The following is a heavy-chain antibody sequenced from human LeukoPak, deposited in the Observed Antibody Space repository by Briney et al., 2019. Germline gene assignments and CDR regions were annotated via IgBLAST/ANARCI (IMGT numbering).Heavy chain of an antibody. Sequence: GGSLRLSCAASGFTLSSYSMSCVLQAAGRGLEWVSAISDTGNTYHADSVKGRFTISRDSSKNTLFLQMNRLRPEDAAVYYCAKAPVTTCRGAFCYPFDYWGLGTLVTVSS. D-gene: IGHD2-15*01. CDR1: GFTLSSYS. CDR3: AKAPVTTCRGAFCYPFDY. J-gene: IGHJ4*02. CDR2: ISDTGNT. V-gene: IGHV3-23*01.